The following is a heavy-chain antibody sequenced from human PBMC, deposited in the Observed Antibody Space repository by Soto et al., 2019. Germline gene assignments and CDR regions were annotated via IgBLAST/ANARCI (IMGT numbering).Heavy chain of an antibody. Sequence: ASVKVSCEASGYTFRSYYMHWVRQAPGQGLEWMGIINPSGGSTSYAQKFQGRVIMTRDTAMSTVYMELRSLRCEDRAVDYCARDRFWSGYTRASLCYGMDVWGQGPTVTLS. CDR2: INPSGGST. V-gene: IGHV1-46*01. CDR3: ARDRFWSGYTRASLCYGMDV. J-gene: IGHJ6*02. D-gene: IGHD3-3*01. CDR1: GYTFRSYY.